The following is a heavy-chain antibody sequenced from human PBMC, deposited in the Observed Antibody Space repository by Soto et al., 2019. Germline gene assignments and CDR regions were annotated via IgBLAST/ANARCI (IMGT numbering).Heavy chain of an antibody. V-gene: IGHV3-23*01. Sequence: EVQLLESGGGLVQPGGSLRLSCAASGFTFSRYGINWVRQAPGKGLEWVSGISGSGDSTHYAASVKGRFTISRDNSKNTLYLQMNSLRAEDTAVYYCAKQAPYSNSWYEIDHWGQGTLVTVSS. CDR2: ISGSGDST. CDR3: AKQAPYSNSWYEIDH. CDR1: GFTFSRYG. J-gene: IGHJ4*02. D-gene: IGHD6-13*01.